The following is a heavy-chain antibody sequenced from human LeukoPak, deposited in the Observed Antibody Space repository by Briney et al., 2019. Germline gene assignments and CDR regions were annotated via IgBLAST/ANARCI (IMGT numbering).Heavy chain of an antibody. D-gene: IGHD6-19*01. CDR3: AKDLMAYSSGNNWFDP. CDR2: ISGSGGST. Sequence: GGSLRLSCAASGFTFSSYAMSWVRQAPGKGLEWVSAISGSGGSTYYADSVKGRFTISRDNSKNTLYLQMNSLRAEDTAVYYCAKDLMAYSSGNNWFDPWGQGTLVTVFS. J-gene: IGHJ5*02. V-gene: IGHV3-23*01. CDR1: GFTFSSYA.